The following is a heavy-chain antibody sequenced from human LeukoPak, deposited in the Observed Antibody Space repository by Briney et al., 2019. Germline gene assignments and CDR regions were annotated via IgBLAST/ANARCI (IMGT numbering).Heavy chain of an antibody. J-gene: IGHJ5*02. Sequence: SQTLSLTCTVSGGSISSGGYYWSWIRQHPGKGLEWIGYIYYSGSTYYNPSLKSRVTISVDTSKNQFSLKLSSVTAADTAVCYCARVRRRDGYNQPNWFDPWGQGTLVTVSS. V-gene: IGHV4-31*03. CDR2: IYYSGST. D-gene: IGHD5-24*01. CDR1: GGSISSGGYY. CDR3: ARVRRRDGYNQPNWFDP.